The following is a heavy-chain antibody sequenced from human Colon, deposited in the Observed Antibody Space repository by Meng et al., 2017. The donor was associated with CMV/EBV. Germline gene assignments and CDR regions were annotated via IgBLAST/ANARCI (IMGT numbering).Heavy chain of an antibody. V-gene: IGHV7-4-1*02. J-gene: IGHJ4*02. CDR2: IDPKTGDP. CDR3: ATGSVAADFKGY. Sequence: CQASGYTFSRYNLNWVRQAPGRWLEWMGYIDPKTGDPTYVQGFTGRFVFSLDTSVSTAYLQISSLKAEDTAVYYCATGSVAADFKGYWGQGTLVTVSS. D-gene: IGHD6-13*01. CDR1: GYTFSRYN.